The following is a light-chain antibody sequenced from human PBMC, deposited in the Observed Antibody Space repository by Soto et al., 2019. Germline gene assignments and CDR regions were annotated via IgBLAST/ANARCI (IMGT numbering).Light chain of an antibody. CDR1: LSLVYSDGNTY. V-gene: IGKV2-30*01. CDR3: LQGSHWPPT. CDR2: KVS. Sequence: DVVMTQSPLSLPVTIGQTASISCRSSLSLVYSDGNTYLNWFHQRPGQSPRRLFYKVSNRDSGVPDRFSASGSVTDFTLRINRVEAEDVGVYYCLQGSHWPPTFGQGTTIEIK. J-gene: IGKJ1*01.